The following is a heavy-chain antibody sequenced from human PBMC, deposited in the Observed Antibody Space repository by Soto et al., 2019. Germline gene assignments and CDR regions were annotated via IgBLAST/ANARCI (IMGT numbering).Heavy chain of an antibody. J-gene: IGHJ4*02. D-gene: IGHD3-22*01. CDR2: IYYSGST. V-gene: IGHV4-31*03. CDR3: ARLAMIVVDASKAYYFDY. Sequence: PSETLSLTCTVSGGSISSGGYYWSWIRQHPGKGLEWIGYIYYSGSTYYNPSLKSRVTISVDTSKNQFSLKLSSVTAADTAVYYCARLAMIVVDASKAYYFDYWGQGTLVTVSS. CDR1: GGSISSGGYY.